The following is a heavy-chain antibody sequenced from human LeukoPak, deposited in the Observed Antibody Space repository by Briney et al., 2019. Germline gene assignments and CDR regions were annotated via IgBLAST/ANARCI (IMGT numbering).Heavy chain of an antibody. CDR1: GFTSSSYW. J-gene: IGHJ4*02. CDR3: ARRSRYSSSWRALDY. V-gene: IGHV3-74*01. CDR2: INTDGSST. D-gene: IGHD6-13*01. Sequence: GGSLRLSCAASGFTSSSYWMHWVRQAPGKGLVWVSRINTDGSSTSYADSVKGRFTISRDNAKNTLYLQMNSLRAEDTAVYYCARRSRYSSSWRALDYWGQGTLVTVSS.